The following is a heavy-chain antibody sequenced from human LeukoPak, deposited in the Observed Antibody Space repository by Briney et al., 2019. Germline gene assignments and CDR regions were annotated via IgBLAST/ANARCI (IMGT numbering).Heavy chain of an antibody. CDR2: IRSKAYGGTT. CDR1: GFTFGDYA. J-gene: IGHJ4*02. V-gene: IGHV3-49*04. D-gene: IGHD5-24*01. CDR3: TRDIDGYNPYYFDY. Sequence: GGSLRLSCTASGFTFGDYAMSWVRQAPGKGLEWVGFIRSKAYGGTTEYAASVKGRFTISRDDSKSIAYLQMNSLKTEDTAVYYCTRDIDGYNPYYFDYWGQGTLVTVSS.